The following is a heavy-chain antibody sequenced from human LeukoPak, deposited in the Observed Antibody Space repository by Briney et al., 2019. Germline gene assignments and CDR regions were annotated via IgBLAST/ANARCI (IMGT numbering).Heavy chain of an antibody. J-gene: IGHJ4*02. V-gene: IGHV4-31*03. CDR1: GGSISSGGYY. CDR2: IYYSGST. Sequence: SETLSLTCTVSGGSISSGGYYWSWIRQHPGKGLEWIGYIYYSGSTYYNPSLKSRVTISVDTSKYQFSLKLSSVTAADTAVYYCARDRSGYYNYWGQGTLVTVSS. D-gene: IGHD3-22*01. CDR3: ARDRSGYYNY.